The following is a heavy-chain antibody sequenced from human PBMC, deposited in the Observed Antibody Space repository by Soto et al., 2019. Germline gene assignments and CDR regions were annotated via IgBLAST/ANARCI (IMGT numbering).Heavy chain of an antibody. CDR2: MNPNSGNT. CDR1: GYTFTSYD. V-gene: IGHV1-8*01. D-gene: IGHD2-15*01. Sequence: QVQLVQSGAEVKKPGASVKVSCKASGYTFTSYDINWVRQATGQGLEWMGWMNPNSGNTGYAQKSQGRVHMTRNTSLSTAYMELSSLRSEDTAVYYCARARVYCSGGSCLDLGRNYFDYWGQGTLVTVFS. CDR3: ARARVYCSGGSCLDLGRNYFDY. J-gene: IGHJ4*02.